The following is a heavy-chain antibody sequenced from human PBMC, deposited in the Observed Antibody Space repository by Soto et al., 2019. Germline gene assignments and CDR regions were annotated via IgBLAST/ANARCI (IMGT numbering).Heavy chain of an antibody. CDR3: ASEGQSGSYFAY. D-gene: IGHD3-3*01. J-gene: IGHJ4*02. Sequence: QVQLQESGPGLVKPSQTLSLTCTVSGGSISSGGYYWSWIRQHPGKGLEWIGYIYYSGSTYYNPSLKSRVTISVYTSNNQFSLKLSPVTAADTAVYYCASEGQSGSYFAYWGQGTLVTVSS. CDR1: GGSISSGGYY. V-gene: IGHV4-31*03. CDR2: IYYSGST.